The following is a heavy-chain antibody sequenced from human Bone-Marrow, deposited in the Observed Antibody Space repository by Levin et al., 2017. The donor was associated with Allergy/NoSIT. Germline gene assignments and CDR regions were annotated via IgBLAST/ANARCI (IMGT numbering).Heavy chain of an antibody. CDR2: INTNSGGT. Sequence: ASVKVSCKSFGYTFTGYHIHWVRQAPGQGLEWMGWINTNSGGTYFPQKFQGRVSMTRDTSISTAYMDLSRLKSGDTAMYYCAGSIAVADYDWFDSWGRGTLVTVSS. CDR1: GYTFTGYH. J-gene: IGHJ5*01. CDR3: AGSIAVADYDWFDS. D-gene: IGHD6-19*01. V-gene: IGHV1-2*02.